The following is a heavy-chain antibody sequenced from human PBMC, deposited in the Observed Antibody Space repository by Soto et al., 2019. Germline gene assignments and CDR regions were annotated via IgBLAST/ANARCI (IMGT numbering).Heavy chain of an antibody. CDR1: GFTFTTYT. CDR3: AKARCYTTDCYVPDA. J-gene: IGHJ5*02. CDR2: ISNTGGGP. D-gene: IGHD2-2*02. V-gene: IGHV3-23*04. Sequence: EVHLVESGGGLVQPGGSLRLSCAASGFTFTTYTMSWVRQAPGKGLEWVGAISNTGGGPSYADSVQGRFIISRDNTRSTLYLQMNGLRAEDTAIYYYAKARCYTTDCYVPDAWGQGTQVIVSS.